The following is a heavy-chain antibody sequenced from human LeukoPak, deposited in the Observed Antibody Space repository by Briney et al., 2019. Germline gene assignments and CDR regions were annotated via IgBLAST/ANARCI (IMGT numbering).Heavy chain of an antibody. CDR1: GFTFSSYG. V-gene: IGHV3-30*18. J-gene: IGHJ4*02. CDR2: ISRDGSNK. Sequence: GRSLRLSCAASGFTFSSYGMHWVRQAPGKGLGWVAVISRDGSNKYYADSVKGRFTISRDNSKNTLYLQMNSLRGEDTAVYYCAKAMYADYDSSDLWGQGTLVTVSS. CDR3: AKAMYADYDSSDL. D-gene: IGHD3-22*01.